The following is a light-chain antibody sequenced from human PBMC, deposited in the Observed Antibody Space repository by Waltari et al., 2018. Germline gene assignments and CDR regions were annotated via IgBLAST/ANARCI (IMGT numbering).Light chain of an antibody. CDR2: DVN. Sequence: QSALTQPASVSGSPGQSITLSCTGTNSDLGSSILVSWYQQHPGKAPKLLTYDVNKRPSGVSDRSSGSESRNPSSLTISDLQAEAEADYYCSSYVCSLCFFGGGTKLTVL. CDR3: SSYVCSLCF. V-gene: IGLV2-23*02. J-gene: IGLJ2*01. CDR1: NSDLGSSIL.